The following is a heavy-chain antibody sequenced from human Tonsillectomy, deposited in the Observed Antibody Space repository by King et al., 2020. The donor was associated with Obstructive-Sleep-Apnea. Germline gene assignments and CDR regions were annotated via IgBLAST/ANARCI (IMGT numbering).Heavy chain of an antibody. CDR1: GFTFSKAW. D-gene: IGHD3-22*01. Sequence: QLVQSGGGLVKPGGSLRLSCAASGFTFSKAWMSCVRQAPGKGLEWVGHIKIRTDGGPTDYAAPIKGRFTISRDASKNTLYLQMNSLKTEDTAVYYCTTVGGYYVGYWGPGTLVTVSS. J-gene: IGHJ4*02. CDR2: IKIRTDGGPT. CDR3: TTVGGYYVGY. V-gene: IGHV3-15*01.